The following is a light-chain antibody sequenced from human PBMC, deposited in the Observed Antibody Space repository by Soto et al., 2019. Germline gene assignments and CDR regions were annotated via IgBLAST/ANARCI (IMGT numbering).Light chain of an antibody. CDR1: SSNIGNNY. CDR3: GTWDSSLSASYV. Sequence: QSVLTQPPSVSAAPGQKVTISCSGSSSNIGNNYVSRYQQLLGTAPKLLIYDNNKRPSGIPDRFSGSKSGTSATLGITGLQTGDEADYYCGTWDSSLSASYVFGTGTKLTVL. CDR2: DNN. V-gene: IGLV1-51*01. J-gene: IGLJ1*01.